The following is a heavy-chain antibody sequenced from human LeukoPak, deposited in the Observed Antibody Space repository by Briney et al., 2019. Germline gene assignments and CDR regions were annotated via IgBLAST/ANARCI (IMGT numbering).Heavy chain of an antibody. J-gene: IGHJ4*02. D-gene: IGHD6-19*01. CDR1: GYTFTSYG. Sequence: AASVKVSCKASGYTFTSYGISWVRQAPGQGLEWMGWISAYNGNTNYARKLQGRVTMTTDTSTSTAYMELRSLRSDDTAVYYCARDKLVSSGWYCNYWGQGTLVTVSS. CDR2: ISAYNGNT. CDR3: ARDKLVSSGWYCNY. V-gene: IGHV1-18*01.